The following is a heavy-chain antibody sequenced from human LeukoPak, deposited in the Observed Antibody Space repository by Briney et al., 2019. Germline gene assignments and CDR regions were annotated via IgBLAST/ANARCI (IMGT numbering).Heavy chain of an antibody. CDR2: INSDGGST. Sequence: GGSLRLSCTASGFTFSSYWMHWVRQAPGKGLVWVSRINSDGGSTSYADSVKGRFTISRDNAKNTLYLQMNSLRAEETAVYYCARRIQGMAPYYFDYWGQGTLVTVSS. D-gene: IGHD5-24*01. CDR1: GFTFSSYW. V-gene: IGHV3-74*01. J-gene: IGHJ4*02. CDR3: ARRIQGMAPYYFDY.